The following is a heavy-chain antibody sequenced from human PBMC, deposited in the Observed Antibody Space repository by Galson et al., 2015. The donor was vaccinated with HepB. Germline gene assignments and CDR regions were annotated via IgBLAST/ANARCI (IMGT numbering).Heavy chain of an antibody. CDR1: GFTFSSYG. CDR2: ISYDGSNK. D-gene: IGHD2-21*01. Sequence: SLRLSCAASGFTFSSYGMHWVRQAPGKGLEWVAVISYDGSNKYYADSVKGRFTISRDNSKNTLYLQMNSLRAEDTAVYYCAKGVLAYCGSDCYASGLDYWGQGTLVTVSS. CDR3: AKGVLAYCGSDCYASGLDY. J-gene: IGHJ4*02. V-gene: IGHV3-30*18.